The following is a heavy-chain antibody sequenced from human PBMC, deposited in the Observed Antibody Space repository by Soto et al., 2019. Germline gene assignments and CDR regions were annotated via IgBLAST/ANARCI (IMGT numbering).Heavy chain of an antibody. CDR3: ARDRHNNFFDP. Sequence: PSETLSLTCTVSGGSISSGDYYWSWIRQSPGKGLEWIGYIYYSGSTYYNPSLESRVAISLDTSRSQFSLTLHSVTAADTAIYYCARDRHNNFFDPWGQGTLVIVSS. D-gene: IGHD6-6*01. J-gene: IGHJ5*02. CDR2: IYYSGST. V-gene: IGHV4-30-4*01. CDR1: GGSISSGDYY.